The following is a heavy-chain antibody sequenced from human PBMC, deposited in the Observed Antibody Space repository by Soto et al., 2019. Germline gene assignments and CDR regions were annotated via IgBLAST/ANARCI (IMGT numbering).Heavy chain of an antibody. CDR2: INHSGST. V-gene: IGHV4-34*01. CDR3: ARGRIVVVPAAIRNYFDY. D-gene: IGHD2-2*01. J-gene: IGHJ4*02. CDR1: GGSFSGYY. Sequence: QVQLQQWGAGLLKPSETLSLTCAVYGGSFSGYYWSWIRQPPGKGLEWIGEINHSGSTNYNPSLKSRVTISVDTSKNQFSLKLSSVXAADTAVYYCARGRIVVVPAAIRNYFDYWGQGTLVTVSS.